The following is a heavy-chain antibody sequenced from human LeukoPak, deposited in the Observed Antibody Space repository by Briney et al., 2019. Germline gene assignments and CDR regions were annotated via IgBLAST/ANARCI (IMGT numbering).Heavy chain of an antibody. D-gene: IGHD6-13*01. CDR2: INHSGST. CDR3: ARGRSSSWWAGDYYYYMDV. CDR1: GGSFSGYY. V-gene: IGHV4-34*01. J-gene: IGHJ6*03. Sequence: PSETLSLTCAVYGGSFSGYYWSWIRQPPGKGLEWIGEINHSGSTNYNPSLKSRVTISVDTSKNQFSLKLSSVTAADTAVYYCARGRSSSWWAGDYYYYMDVWGKGTTVTVSS.